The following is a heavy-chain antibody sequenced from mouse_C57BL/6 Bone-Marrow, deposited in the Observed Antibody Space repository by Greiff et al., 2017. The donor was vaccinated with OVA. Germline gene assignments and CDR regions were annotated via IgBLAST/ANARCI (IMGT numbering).Heavy chain of an antibody. D-gene: IGHD2-1*01. Sequence: VQVVESGAELVKPGASVKISCKASGYAFSSYWMNWVKQRPGKGLEWIGQIYPGDGDTNYNGKFKGKATLTADKSSSTAYMQLSSLTSEDSAVYFCARWTYGNPFAYWGQGTLVTVSA. CDR1: GYAFSSYW. CDR2: IYPGDGDT. V-gene: IGHV1-80*01. J-gene: IGHJ3*01. CDR3: ARWTYGNPFAY.